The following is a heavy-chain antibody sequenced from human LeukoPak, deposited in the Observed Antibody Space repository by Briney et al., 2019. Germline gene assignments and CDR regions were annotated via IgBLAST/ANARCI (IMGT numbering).Heavy chain of an antibody. CDR1: GGSISSYY. Sequence: SETLSLTCTVSGGSISSYYWSWIRQPAGKGLEWIGRIYTSGSTNYNPSLKSRVTISVDTSKNQFSLKLSSVTAADTAVYYCARDRHWTNDWVFDYWGQGTLVTVSS. CDR2: IYTSGST. J-gene: IGHJ4*02. CDR3: ARDRHWTNDWVFDY. V-gene: IGHV4-4*07. D-gene: IGHD1/OR15-1a*01.